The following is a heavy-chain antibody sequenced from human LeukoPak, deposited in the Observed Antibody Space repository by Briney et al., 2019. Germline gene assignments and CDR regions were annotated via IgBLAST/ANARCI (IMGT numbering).Heavy chain of an antibody. CDR3: ARAVRGVGIVGAYYYYVMDV. CDR2: INHSGRT. Sequence: SGPLSLPCAVYGGSFIGYYWRWIRKPPGKGLEWIGEINHSGRTNYNPTLKRRVTISVDRAKNKFSMKLRTVSAADTAVYYCARAVRGVGIVGAYYYYVMDVWGQGTTLTVSS. V-gene: IGHV4-34*01. CDR1: GGSFIGYY. J-gene: IGHJ6*02. D-gene: IGHD1-26*01.